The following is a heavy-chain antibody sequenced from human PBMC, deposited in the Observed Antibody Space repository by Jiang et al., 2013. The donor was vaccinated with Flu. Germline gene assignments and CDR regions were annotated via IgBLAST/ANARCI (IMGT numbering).Heavy chain of an antibody. CDR2: SRNKANGHTT. Sequence: QLSESGGGLVQPGGSLRLSCVASGFTFSDHYMDWVRQAPGKGLEWIGRSRNKANGHTTEYAASVRGRFTISRDDSSNSVYLQMSSLKTEDTAVYYCGRRPLGAGNDQLDYWGQGTLVTVSS. D-gene: IGHD1-1*01. J-gene: IGHJ4*02. CDR1: GFTFSDHY. V-gene: IGHV3-72*01. CDR3: GRRPLGAGNDQLDY.